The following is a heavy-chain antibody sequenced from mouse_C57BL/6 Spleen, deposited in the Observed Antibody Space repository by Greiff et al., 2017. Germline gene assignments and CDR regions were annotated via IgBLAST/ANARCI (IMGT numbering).Heavy chain of an antibody. CDR3: ARAGGLDY. V-gene: IGHV1-77*01. D-gene: IGHD3-1*01. CDR1: GYTFTDYY. J-gene: IGHJ2*01. Sequence: QVQLQQSGAELVKPGASVKISCKASGYTFTDYYINWVKPRPGQGLEWIGKLGPGSGSTYYNEKFKGKATLTADTSSSTAYMQLSSLTSEDSAVYFWARAGGLDYWGQGTTLSVSS. CDR2: LGPGSGST.